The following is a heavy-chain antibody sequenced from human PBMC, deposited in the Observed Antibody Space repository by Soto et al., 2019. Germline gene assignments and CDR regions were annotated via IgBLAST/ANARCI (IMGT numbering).Heavy chain of an antibody. CDR2: INPICGTT. CDR3: ARATSPYSSSPLIDY. D-gene: IGHD6-13*01. J-gene: IGHJ4*02. V-gene: IGHV1-2*04. Sequence: ASVKVSCKASGGTFSSYAISWVRQAPGQGLEWMGWINPICGTTNYAQKFQGWVTMTRDTSISTAYMELSRLRSDDTALYYCARATSPYSSSPLIDYWGQGTLVTVSS. CDR1: GGTFSSYA.